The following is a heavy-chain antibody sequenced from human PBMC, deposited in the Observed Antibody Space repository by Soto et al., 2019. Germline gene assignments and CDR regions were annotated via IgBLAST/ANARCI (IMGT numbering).Heavy chain of an antibody. Sequence: QISLKESGPTLVEPTETLTLTCSFSGFSLSSSGVGVGWFRQAPGKPLECLAIIYWDNDRGYNPSLKNRLSITKDTSKNQVVLIMPYMEPVDTGTYYCAHRVSYAVSWDGGWFYSWGQGAPVTVS. CDR2: IYWDNDR. D-gene: IGHD1-26*01. CDR1: GFSLSSSGVG. J-gene: IGHJ5*01. V-gene: IGHV2-5*02. CDR3: AHRVSYAVSWDGGWFYS.